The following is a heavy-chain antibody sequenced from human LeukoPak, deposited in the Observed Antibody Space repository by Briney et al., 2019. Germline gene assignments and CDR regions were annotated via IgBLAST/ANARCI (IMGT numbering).Heavy chain of an antibody. D-gene: IGHD2-2*01. V-gene: IGHV3-23*01. CDR1: GVTFSSYA. CDR3: AKVHSTSCCNYFDY. CDR2: MSGSGGSR. J-gene: IGHJ4*02. Sequence: PGGSLRLSCAASGVTFSSYAMSLVRQAPGKGLEWVSAMSGSGGSRYYADSGKCRVTISRHNSTNTLYMTLNSLRAEATAVYYCAKVHSTSCCNYFDYWGQGTLVTVSS.